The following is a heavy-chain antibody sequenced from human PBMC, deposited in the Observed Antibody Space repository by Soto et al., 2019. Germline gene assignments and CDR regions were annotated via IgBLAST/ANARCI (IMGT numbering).Heavy chain of an antibody. J-gene: IGHJ4*02. D-gene: IGHD6-13*01. Sequence: EVQVVDSGGGLVQPGGSLRLSCVASGFTFSISWMTWVRQAPGKGLEWVANIKQDGSEKYYVASVKGRFTISRDKAKNSLYLQMNTLRAEDTAVYYCARGGSWYNDYWGQGTLVTVSS. CDR3: ARGGSWYNDY. CDR1: GFTFSISW. CDR2: IKQDGSEK. V-gene: IGHV3-7*04.